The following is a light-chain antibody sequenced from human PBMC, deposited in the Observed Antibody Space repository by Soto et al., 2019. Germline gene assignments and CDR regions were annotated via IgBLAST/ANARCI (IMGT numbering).Light chain of an antibody. V-gene: IGKV1-27*01. Sequence: DIQMTQSPSSLSASVGARVTITCRASQGISNYLAWYQQKPGKVPKLLIYAASTLQSGVPSRFSGSGSGTDFTLTISSLQPEDVAPYYCQKYNSAPWTFGQRTKVEIK. CDR3: QKYNSAPWT. J-gene: IGKJ1*01. CDR1: QGISNY. CDR2: AAS.